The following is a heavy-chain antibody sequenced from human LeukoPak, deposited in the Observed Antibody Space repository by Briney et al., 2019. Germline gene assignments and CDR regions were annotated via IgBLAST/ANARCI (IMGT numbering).Heavy chain of an antibody. J-gene: IGHJ3*02. CDR1: GYTFTGYY. D-gene: IGHD2-15*01. Sequence: GASVKVSCKASGYTFTGYYMHWVRQAPGQGLEWMGWINPNSSGTNYAQKFQGRVTMTRDTSISTAYMELSRLRSDDTAVYYCARDIARYCSGGSCPDAFDIWGQGTMVTVSS. V-gene: IGHV1-2*02. CDR3: ARDIARYCSGGSCPDAFDI. CDR2: INPNSSGT.